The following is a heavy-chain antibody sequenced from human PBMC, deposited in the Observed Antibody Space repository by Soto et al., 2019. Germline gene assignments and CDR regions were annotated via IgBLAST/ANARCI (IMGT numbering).Heavy chain of an antibody. J-gene: IGHJ5*02. CDR2: IDPSDSYT. CDR3: ARHEEAVAGGGAHNWFDP. D-gene: IGHD6-19*01. Sequence: GGSVKISCNGSGYSFTSYWISWVRQMPWKGLEWMGRIDPSDSYTNYSPSFQGHVTISADKSISTAYLQWSSLKASDTAMYYCARHEEAVAGGGAHNWFDPWGQGTLVTVSS. CDR1: GYSFTSYW. V-gene: IGHV5-10-1*01.